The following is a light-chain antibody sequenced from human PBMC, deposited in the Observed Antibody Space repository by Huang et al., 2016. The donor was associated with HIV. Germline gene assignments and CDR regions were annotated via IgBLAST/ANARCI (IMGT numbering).Light chain of an antibody. V-gene: IGKV1-9*01. CDR3: QQFNSYPFI. CDR2: AAS. J-gene: IGKJ4*01. Sequence: IQLTQSPSSVSAFVGDRVAITCRASQGITNYVAWYQQKPGKDPKLMMYAASTLERGVPPRFSGSGSGTDVTLDISSLQPEDSATYYCQQFNSYPFIFGGGTKVEIK. CDR1: QGITNY.